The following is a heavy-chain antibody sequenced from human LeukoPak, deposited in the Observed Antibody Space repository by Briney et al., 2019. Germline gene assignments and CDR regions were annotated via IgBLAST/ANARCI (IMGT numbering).Heavy chain of an antibody. Sequence: GGSLRLSCAASGFTFSSYSMTWVRQAPGKGLEWVSYISSSSSTIYYADSVKGRFTISRDNARNSLYLQMNTLRAEDTAVYYCARDILTGSQSRFQHWGQGTLVTVSS. J-gene: IGHJ1*01. CDR3: ARDILTGSQSRFQH. CDR2: ISSSSSTI. D-gene: IGHD3-9*01. CDR1: GFTFSSYS. V-gene: IGHV3-48*04.